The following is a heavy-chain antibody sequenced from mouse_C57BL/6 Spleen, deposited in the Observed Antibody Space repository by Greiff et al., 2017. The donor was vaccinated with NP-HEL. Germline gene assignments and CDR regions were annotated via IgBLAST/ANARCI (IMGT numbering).Heavy chain of an antibody. J-gene: IGHJ4*01. CDR1: GFTFSSYA. CDR2: ISDGGSYT. Sequence: EVHLVESGGGLVKPGGSLKLSCAASGFTFSSYAMSWVRQTPEKRLEWVATISDGGSYTYYPDNVKGRFTISRDNAKNNLYLQMSHLKSEDTAMYYCARDRVYYEGAMDYWGQGTSVTVSS. CDR3: ARDRVYYEGAMDY. D-gene: IGHD2-4*01. V-gene: IGHV5-4*01.